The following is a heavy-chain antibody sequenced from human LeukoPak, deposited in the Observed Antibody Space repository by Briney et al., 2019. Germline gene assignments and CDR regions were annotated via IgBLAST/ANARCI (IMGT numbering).Heavy chain of an antibody. V-gene: IGHV3-23*01. J-gene: IGHJ5*02. CDR1: GFTFRSNA. Sequence: SGGSLRLSCAGSGFTFRSNAMSWVRQAPGKGLEWVSTISGSGDQTYYADSVKGRFTISRDNSKNTLYLQMNSLRAEDTAVYYCAKALKVAGTDWFDPWGQGTLVTVSS. D-gene: IGHD6-19*01. CDR2: ISGSGDQT. CDR3: AKALKVAGTDWFDP.